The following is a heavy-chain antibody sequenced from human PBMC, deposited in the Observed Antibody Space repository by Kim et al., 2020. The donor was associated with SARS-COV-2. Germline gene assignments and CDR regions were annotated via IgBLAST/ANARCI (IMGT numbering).Heavy chain of an antibody. D-gene: IGHD3-10*01. CDR2: IYYSGSA. CDR3: ARLDYFGSGSSALYYFDC. J-gene: IGHJ4*02. CDR1: GGSVSSSYYS. Sequence: SETLSLTCTVSGGSVSSSYYSWGWIRQPPGKGLEWIGTIYYSGSAYYNPSLKSRVTISVDTSKNQFSLKLSSVTAADTAVYYCARLDYFGSGSSALYYFDCWGQGTLVTVSS. V-gene: IGHV4-39*01.